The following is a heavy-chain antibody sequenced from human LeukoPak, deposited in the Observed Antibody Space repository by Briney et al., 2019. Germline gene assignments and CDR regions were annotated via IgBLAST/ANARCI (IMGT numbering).Heavy chain of an antibody. CDR1: GFTFSSYS. CDR3: ARAISSGSYPFDY. CDR2: ISSSGSTI. J-gene: IGHJ4*02. V-gene: IGHV3-48*04. Sequence: PGGSLRLSCAASGFTFSSYSMNWVRQAPGKGLEWVSYISSSGSTIYYADSVKGRFTISRDNAKNSLYLQMNSLRAEDTAVYYCARAISSGSYPFDYWGQGTLVTVSS. D-gene: IGHD3-10*01.